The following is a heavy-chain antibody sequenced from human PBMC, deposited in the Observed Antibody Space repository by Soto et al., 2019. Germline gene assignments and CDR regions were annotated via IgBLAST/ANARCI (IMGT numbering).Heavy chain of an antibody. CDR2: IYYSGST. J-gene: IGHJ3*02. D-gene: IGHD5-12*01. Sequence: PSETLSLTCTVSGGSISSSSYYWGWIRQPPGKGLEWIGSIYYSGSTYYNPSLKSRVTISVDTSKNQFSLKLSSVTAADTAVYYCARVCSGYDDAFDIWGQGTMVTVSS. CDR1: GGSISSSSYY. CDR3: ARVCSGYDDAFDI. V-gene: IGHV4-39*07.